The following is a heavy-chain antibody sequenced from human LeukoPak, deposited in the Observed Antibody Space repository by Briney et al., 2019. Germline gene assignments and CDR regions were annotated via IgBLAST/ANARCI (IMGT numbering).Heavy chain of an antibody. J-gene: IGHJ6*03. CDR1: GGTFSSYA. V-gene: IGHV1-69*05. D-gene: IGHD3-10*01. Sequence: GASVKVSCKASGGTFSSYAISWVRQAPGQGLEWMGGIIPNFGTTNYAQKFQGRVTITTDESTSTAYMELSSLRSEDTAVYYCASFTGLLGSGSPPSYYYYYYMDVWGKGTTVTVSS. CDR2: IIPNFGTT. CDR3: ASFTGLLGSGSPPSYYYYYYMDV.